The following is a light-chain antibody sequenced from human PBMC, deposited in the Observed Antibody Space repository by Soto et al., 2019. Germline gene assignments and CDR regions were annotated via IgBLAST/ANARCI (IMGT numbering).Light chain of an antibody. CDR2: EVT. CDR1: STDVGYYNL. Sequence: QSALPQPASVSGSPGQSITISCTGTSTDVGYYNLVSWYQQHPGKVPKLIIYEVTNRPSGVSNRFSGSKSGNTASLTISGLQAEDEVDYYCCSKEGTTSPYVVFGGGTKLTVL. J-gene: IGLJ2*01. CDR3: CSKEGTTSPYVV. V-gene: IGLV2-23*02.